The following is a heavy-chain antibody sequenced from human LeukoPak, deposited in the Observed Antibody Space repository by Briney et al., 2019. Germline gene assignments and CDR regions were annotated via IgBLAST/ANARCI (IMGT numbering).Heavy chain of an antibody. CDR3: ARDLSKGAYFDY. Sequence: GGSLRLSCTASGFTLSNYGMHWVRQAPGKGLEWVAIIWYDGSYKYYTDSVKGRFTISRDNSKNTLYLQMDSLRTEDTAVYYCARDLSKGAYFDYWGQGTLVTVSS. CDR2: IWYDGSYK. CDR1: GFTLSNYG. D-gene: IGHD6-6*01. V-gene: IGHV3-33*01. J-gene: IGHJ4*02.